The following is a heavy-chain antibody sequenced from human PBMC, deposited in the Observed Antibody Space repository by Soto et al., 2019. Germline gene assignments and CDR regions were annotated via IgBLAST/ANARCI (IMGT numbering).Heavy chain of an antibody. CDR3: AYYGERRYFDLSDYDY. Sequence: GASVKVSCKASGGTFSSYTISWVRQAPGQGLEWMGRIIPILGIANYAQKFQGRVTITADKSTSTAYMELSSLRSEDTAVYYCAYYGERRYFDLSDYDYWGQGTLVTVSS. V-gene: IGHV1-69*02. J-gene: IGHJ4*02. D-gene: IGHD3-9*01. CDR1: GGTFSSYT. CDR2: IIPILGIA.